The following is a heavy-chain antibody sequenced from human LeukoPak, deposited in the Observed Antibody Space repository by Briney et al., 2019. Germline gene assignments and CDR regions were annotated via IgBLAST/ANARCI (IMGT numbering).Heavy chain of an antibody. V-gene: IGHV4-59*08. D-gene: IGHD5-24*01. CDR2: IYYSGRS. J-gene: IGHJ3*02. CDR3: ARHERDASLDHALDI. CDR1: GGSISSYY. Sequence: PSETLSLTCTVSGGSISSYYWSWIRQPPGKGLEWIGYIYYSGRSNYNPSLKSRVSISLDTSKNQFSLKLSSVTAADTAVYYCARHERDASLDHALDIWGQGTMVTVSS.